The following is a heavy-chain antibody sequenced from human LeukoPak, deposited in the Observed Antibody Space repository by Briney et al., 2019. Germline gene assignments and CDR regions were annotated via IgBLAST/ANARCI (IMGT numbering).Heavy chain of an antibody. CDR2: IYTSGST. Sequence: PSETLSLTCTVSGGSISSYYWSWIRQPAGKGLEWIGRIYTSGSTNYNPSLKSRVTMSVDTSKNQFSLKLSSVTAADTAVYYCARGRYCSSTSCYFFKAAGYFQHWGQGTLVTVSS. V-gene: IGHV4-4*07. J-gene: IGHJ1*01. CDR1: GGSISSYY. D-gene: IGHD2-2*01. CDR3: ARGRYCSSTSCYFFKAAGYFQH.